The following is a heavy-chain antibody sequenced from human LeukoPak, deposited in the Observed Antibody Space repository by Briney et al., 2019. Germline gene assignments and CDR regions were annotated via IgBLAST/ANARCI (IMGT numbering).Heavy chain of an antibody. D-gene: IGHD7-27*01. CDR2: IRYDGSNK. J-gene: IGHJ2*01. Sequence: GGSLRLSCAASGFTFISYGMHWVRQAPGKGLEWVAFIRYDGSNKYYADSVKGRFTISRDNSKNTLYLQMKSLRAEDTAVYYCAKNWGSFSWYFDLWGRGTLVTVSS. CDR3: AKNWGSFSWYFDL. V-gene: IGHV3-30*02. CDR1: GFTFISYG.